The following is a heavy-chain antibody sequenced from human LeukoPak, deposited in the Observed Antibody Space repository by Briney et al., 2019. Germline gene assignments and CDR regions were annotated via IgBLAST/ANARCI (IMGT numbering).Heavy chain of an antibody. V-gene: IGHV3-23*01. J-gene: IGHJ4*02. CDR2: ISGSGGST. Sequence: PGGSLRLSCAASGFTFSSYAMSWVRQAPGKGLEWVSAISGSGGSTYYADSVKGRFTISRDNSKNTLYLQMNSLRAEDTAVYYCAKDLVHYDILTGYRYWGQGTLVTVSS. D-gene: IGHD3-9*01. CDR3: AKDLVHYDILTGYRY. CDR1: GFTFSSYA.